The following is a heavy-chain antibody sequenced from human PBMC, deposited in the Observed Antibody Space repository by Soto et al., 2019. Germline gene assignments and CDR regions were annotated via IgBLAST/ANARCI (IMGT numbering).Heavy chain of an antibody. CDR1: GGSIRSGNYF. D-gene: IGHD2-15*01. CDR3: AREAAVVVAAGGFDP. V-gene: IGHV4-30-4*01. Sequence: QLQLQESGPGLVKPSQTLSLTCTVSGGSIRSGNYFWSWIRQPPGKGLEWIGYIYYSGSTQSNPSLKSRVTISVDTSKNQFSLKLSSVTAADTAVYYCAREAAVVVAAGGFDPWGQGTLVTVSS. J-gene: IGHJ5*02. CDR2: IYYSGST.